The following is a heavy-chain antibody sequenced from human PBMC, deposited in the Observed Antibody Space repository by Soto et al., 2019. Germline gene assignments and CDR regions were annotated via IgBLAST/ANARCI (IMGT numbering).Heavy chain of an antibody. J-gene: IGHJ4*02. Sequence: PGGSLRLSCAASGFTFNTYNMNWVRQAPWKGLEWVSYISASSSTIYYADSVKGRFTISRDNAKNSLSLQMNSLRDEDTAVYYCARDPRGYSYGSTYYFDYWGQGTLVTVSS. CDR2: ISASSSTI. D-gene: IGHD5-18*01. V-gene: IGHV3-48*02. CDR1: GFTFNTYN. CDR3: ARDPRGYSYGSTYYFDY.